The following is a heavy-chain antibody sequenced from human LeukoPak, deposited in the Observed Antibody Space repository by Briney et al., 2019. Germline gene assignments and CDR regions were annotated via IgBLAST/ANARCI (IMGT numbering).Heavy chain of an antibody. CDR1: GYTFTGYY. CDR3: ARDRVGSGWPRPWYFEF. D-gene: IGHD6-19*01. J-gene: IGHJ4*02. V-gene: IGHV1-2*02. CDR2: TNPNTGAT. Sequence: ASVKVSCTPSGYTFTGYYLHWVRQAPGQGLEWMGWTNPNTGATIYAEKFQGRVTMTRDTSIDTAYMEMRSLRSDDTAVYYCARDRVGSGWPRPWYFEFWGQGTLITVSS.